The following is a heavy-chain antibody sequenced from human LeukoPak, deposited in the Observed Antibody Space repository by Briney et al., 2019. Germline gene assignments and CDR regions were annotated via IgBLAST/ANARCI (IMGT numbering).Heavy chain of an antibody. CDR3: AKEFRTGGDDAFDI. V-gene: IGHV3-30*04. CDR2: IANDGRNR. J-gene: IGHJ3*02. CDR1: GFTFRGYT. Sequence: GRSLRLSCAASGFTFRGYTMHWVRQAPGKGLEWVAVIANDGRNRYYTDSVKGRFTISRDNSKNTLFLQMYSLRAEDTAVYYCAKEFRTGGDDAFDIWGQGTMVTVSS. D-gene: IGHD3-16*01.